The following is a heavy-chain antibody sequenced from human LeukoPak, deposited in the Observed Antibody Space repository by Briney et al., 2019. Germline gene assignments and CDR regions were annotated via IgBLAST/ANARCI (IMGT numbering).Heavy chain of an antibody. Sequence: GGSLRLSCAASGFTFSSYGMHWVRQAPGKGLEWVAVIWYDGSNKYYADSVKGRFTISRDNSKNTLYLQMNSLRAEDTAVYYCARDSGIAGNFDYWGLGTLVTVSS. D-gene: IGHD6-13*01. CDR1: GFTFSSYG. CDR3: ARDSGIAGNFDY. CDR2: IWYDGSNK. J-gene: IGHJ4*02. V-gene: IGHV3-33*08.